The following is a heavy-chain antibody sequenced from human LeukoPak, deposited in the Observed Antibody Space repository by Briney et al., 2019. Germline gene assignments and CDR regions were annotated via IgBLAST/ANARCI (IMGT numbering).Heavy chain of an antibody. J-gene: IGHJ4*02. D-gene: IGHD3-10*01. CDR3: ARHYYGSGSYCSY. V-gene: IGHV5-10-1*01. Sequence: GESLKISCKGSGYSFTSYWISWVRQMPGKGLEWMGRIDPSGSYTNYSPSFQGHVTISADKSISTAYLQWSSLKASDTAMYYCARHYYGSGSYCSYWGQGTLVTVSS. CDR1: GYSFTSYW. CDR2: IDPSGSYT.